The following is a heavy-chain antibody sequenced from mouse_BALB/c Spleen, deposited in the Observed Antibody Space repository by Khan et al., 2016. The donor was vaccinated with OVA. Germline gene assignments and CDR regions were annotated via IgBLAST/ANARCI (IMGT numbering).Heavy chain of an antibody. J-gene: IGHJ4*01. D-gene: IGHD2-14*01. CDR1: GYTFTTAG. CDR2: INTNSGVP. Sequence: LVESGPELKKPGETVRISCKASGYTFTTAGIQWVQKMPGKGLKWIGWINTNSGVPKYAEDFKGRFAFSLEISVTTAYLQITNLTTEDTASSFFARGGAAYYRNDGGAMDYWGQGTSVTVSS. V-gene: IGHV9-4*02. CDR3: ARGGAAYYRNDGGAMDY.